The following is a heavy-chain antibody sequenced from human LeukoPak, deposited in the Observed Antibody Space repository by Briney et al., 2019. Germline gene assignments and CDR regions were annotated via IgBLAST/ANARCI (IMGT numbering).Heavy chain of an antibody. CDR3: ARGRLDYGDYGTDAFDI. Sequence: PGGSLRLSCAVSGFTFSSYEMNWVRQAPGKGLEWVSYISSSGCTIFYADSVKGRFTISRDNAKNSLYLQMISLRAEDTAVYYCARGRLDYGDYGTDAFDIWGQGTMVTVSS. CDR2: ISSSGCTI. V-gene: IGHV3-48*03. J-gene: IGHJ3*02. CDR1: GFTFSSYE. D-gene: IGHD4-17*01.